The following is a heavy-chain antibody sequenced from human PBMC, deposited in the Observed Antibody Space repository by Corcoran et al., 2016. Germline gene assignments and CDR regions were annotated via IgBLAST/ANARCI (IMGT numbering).Heavy chain of an antibody. CDR2: IKQDGSEI. D-gene: IGHD7-27*01. CDR3: ARDLTPDY. V-gene: IGHV3-7*01. CDR1: GFIFRSYW. Sequence: EVKLVETGGGLVQPGGSLRLSCAASGFIFRSYWMAWVRQAPGKGREWVANIKQDGSEIYYLDSVKGRFTISRDNAKNSLYLRMNSLRVEDTALYYCARDLTPDYWGQGTLVTVSS. J-gene: IGHJ4*02.